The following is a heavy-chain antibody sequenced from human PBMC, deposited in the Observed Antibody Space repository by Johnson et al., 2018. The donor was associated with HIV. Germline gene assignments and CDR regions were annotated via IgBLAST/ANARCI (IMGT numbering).Heavy chain of an antibody. J-gene: IGHJ3*01. CDR1: GFTFSNYW. D-gene: IGHD6-13*01. CDR3: ERDDTGYSSSFDAFDV. CDR2: IKQDGREK. Sequence: VQLVESGGGLVQPGGSLRLSCAASGFTFSNYWMTWVRQAPGKGLEWVANIKQDGREKYYVDSMKGRFTISRDDAKNSLYRQMNSLRAEDTAVYYCERDDTGYSSSFDAFDVWGQGTMVTVSS. V-gene: IGHV3-7*05.